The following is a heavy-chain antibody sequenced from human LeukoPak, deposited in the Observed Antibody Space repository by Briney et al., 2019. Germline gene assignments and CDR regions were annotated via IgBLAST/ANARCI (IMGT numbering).Heavy chain of an antibody. CDR2: INSDGSST. CDR3: AKDRGSGWYSDC. CDR1: GFTFSSYW. Sequence: GGSLRLSCAASGFTFSSYWMHWVRQAPGKGLVWVSRINSDGSSTSYADSVKGRFTISRDNAKNTLYLQMNSLRAEDTAIYYCAKDRGSGWYSDCWGQGTLVTVSS. V-gene: IGHV3-74*01. D-gene: IGHD6-19*01. J-gene: IGHJ4*02.